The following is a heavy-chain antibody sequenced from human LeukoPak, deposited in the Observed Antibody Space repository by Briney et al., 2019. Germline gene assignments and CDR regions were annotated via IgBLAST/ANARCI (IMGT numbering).Heavy chain of an antibody. V-gene: IGHV1-2*02. CDR1: GYTFTGYY. D-gene: IGHD2-2*01. CDR3: ARAFPRVVVVPAARDI. Sequence: ASVKVSCKASGYTFTGYYMHWVRQAPGQGLEWMGWINPNSGGTNYAQKFQGRVTMTRDTSISTAYMELSRLRSDDTAVYYCARAFPRVVVVPAARDIWGQGTMVTVSS. J-gene: IGHJ3*02. CDR2: INPNSGGT.